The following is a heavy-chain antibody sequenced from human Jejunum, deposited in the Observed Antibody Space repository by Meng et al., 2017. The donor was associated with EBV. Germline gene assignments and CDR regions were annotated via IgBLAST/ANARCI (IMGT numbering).Heavy chain of an antibody. Sequence: LQLQESGPGLVKPSEPLSLTCTVSGGSISSSGYFWGWIRQPPGKGLEWIGSFHYTGSTFYNPSLKSRVAISVDTSKNHFSLKVSSVTAADTAVYYCVREGSGGNPGGYWGQGTLVTVSS. CDR1: GGSISSSGYF. J-gene: IGHJ4*02. CDR2: FHYTGST. V-gene: IGHV4-39*07. CDR3: VREGSGGNPGGY. D-gene: IGHD4-23*01.